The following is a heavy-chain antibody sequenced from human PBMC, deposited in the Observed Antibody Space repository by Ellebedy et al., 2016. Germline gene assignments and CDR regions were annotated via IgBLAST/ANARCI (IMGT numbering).Heavy chain of an antibody. CDR2: IYYSGST. D-gene: IGHD5/OR15-5a*01. CDR1: GGSISSGDYY. V-gene: IGHV4-30-4*01. Sequence: SETLSLTCTVSGGSISSGDYYWSWIRQPPGKGLEWIGYIYYSGSTYYTPSLKSRVAMSVDTSKNQFSLKLSSVAAADTAVYYCARVVLKSVRYYFDYWGQGTLVTVSS. J-gene: IGHJ4*02. CDR3: ARVVLKSVRYYFDY.